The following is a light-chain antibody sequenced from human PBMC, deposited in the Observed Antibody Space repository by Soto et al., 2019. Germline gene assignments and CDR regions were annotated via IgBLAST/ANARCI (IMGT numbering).Light chain of an antibody. CDR2: GAS. V-gene: IGKV3-15*01. J-gene: IGKJ1*01. CDR1: QSVSNN. CDR3: QQYNNWWT. Sequence: EIVMTQSPATLSVSPGERATLSCRASQSVSNNLAWYQKKPGQAPRLLIYGASTRATGIPARFSGSGSGTEFTLTISSLQSEDFAFYYCQQYNNWWTFGQGTRXXIK.